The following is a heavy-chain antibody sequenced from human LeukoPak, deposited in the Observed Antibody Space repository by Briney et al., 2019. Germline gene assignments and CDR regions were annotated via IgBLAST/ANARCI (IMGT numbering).Heavy chain of an antibody. D-gene: IGHD1-14*01. CDR2: INHSGST. V-gene: IGHV4-34*01. J-gene: IGHJ6*03. CDR1: GGSFSGYY. Sequence: PSETLSLTCAVYGGSFSGYYWSWIRQPPGKGLEWSGEINHSGSTNYNPSLKSRVTISLDTSKNQFSLKLSSVTAADTAVYYCARGGNRGLDYYYYYMDVWGKGTTVTVSS. CDR3: ARGGNRGLDYYYYYMDV.